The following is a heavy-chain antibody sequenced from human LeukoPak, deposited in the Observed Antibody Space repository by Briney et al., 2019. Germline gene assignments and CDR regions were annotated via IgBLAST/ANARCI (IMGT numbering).Heavy chain of an antibody. Sequence: GGSLRLSCAASGFAFSSYEMNWVRQAPGKGLEWVSYISSSGSTRYYADSVKGRFTISRDNVKNSLYLQMDSLRVDDTAVYYCAREVRGVKRWFDPWGQGTLVTVSS. J-gene: IGHJ5*02. CDR2: ISSSGSTR. D-gene: IGHD3-10*01. CDR3: AREVRGVKRWFDP. V-gene: IGHV3-48*03. CDR1: GFAFSSYE.